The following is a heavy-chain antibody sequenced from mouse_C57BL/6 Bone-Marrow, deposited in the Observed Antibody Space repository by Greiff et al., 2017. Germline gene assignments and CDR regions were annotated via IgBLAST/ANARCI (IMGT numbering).Heavy chain of an antibody. CDR3: ARRNDYGFAY. CDR1: GFTFSDYG. CDR2: ISSGSSTI. D-gene: IGHD2-4*01. V-gene: IGHV5-17*01. Sequence: EVQLVESGGGLVKPGGSLKLSCAASGFTFSDYGMHWVRQAPEKGLEWVAYISSGSSTIYYADTVKGRFTISRDNAKNTLFLQMTRLRSEDTAMYYCARRNDYGFAYWGQGTLVTVSA. J-gene: IGHJ3*01.